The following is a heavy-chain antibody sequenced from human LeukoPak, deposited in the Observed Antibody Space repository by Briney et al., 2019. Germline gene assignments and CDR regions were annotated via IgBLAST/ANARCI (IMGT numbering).Heavy chain of an antibody. J-gene: IGHJ4*02. CDR1: GFTSNYW. Sequence: GGSLRLSCAAIGFTSNYWMHWVRQAPGKGLVWVSRISGDGSTTFYADSVKGRFTISRDNSKNTLYLQTNSLRAEDTAVYYCTRGYSGYGNFDCWGQGTLVTVSS. V-gene: IGHV3-74*01. D-gene: IGHD5-12*01. CDR3: TRGYSGYGNFDC. CDR2: ISGDGSTT.